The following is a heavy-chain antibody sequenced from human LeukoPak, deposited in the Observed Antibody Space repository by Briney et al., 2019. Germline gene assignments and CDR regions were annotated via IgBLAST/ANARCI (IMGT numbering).Heavy chain of an antibody. CDR1: GYTFTDYY. V-gene: IGHV1-69-2*01. CDR2: VDPEDGET. J-gene: IGHJ4*02. D-gene: IGHD3-16*01. Sequence: ASVKISCKVSGYTFTDYYMHWVQQAPGKGLEWMGLVDPEDGETIYAEKFQGRVTITADTSTDTAYMELGSLRSEDTAVYYCATSYTTGNDYWGQGTLVTVSS. CDR3: ATSYTTGNDY.